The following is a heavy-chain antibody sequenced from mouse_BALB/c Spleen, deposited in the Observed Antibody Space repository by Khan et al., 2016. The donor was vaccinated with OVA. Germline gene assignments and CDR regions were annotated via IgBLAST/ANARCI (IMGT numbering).Heavy chain of an antibody. CDR3: ARVYGGDFDY. CDR1: GYSITSDYA. D-gene: IGHD1-1*01. J-gene: IGHJ2*01. Sequence: EVQLQESGPGLVKPSQSLSLTCTVTGYSITSDYAWNWIRQFPGKKLEWTGFISYSGNTNYHPSLKSRISISRDTSKNQFFLQLNSVTTEDTARYYCARVYGGDFDYWGQGTTLTVSS. V-gene: IGHV3-2*02. CDR2: ISYSGNT.